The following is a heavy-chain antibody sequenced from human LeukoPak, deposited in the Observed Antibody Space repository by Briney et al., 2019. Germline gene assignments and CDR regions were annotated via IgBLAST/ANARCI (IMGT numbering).Heavy chain of an antibody. J-gene: IGHJ4*02. CDR2: INHSGST. Sequence: SETLSLTCAVYGGSFSGYYWSWIRQPPGRGLEWIGEINHSGSTNYNPSLKSRVTISVDTSKNQFSLKLSSVTAADTAVYYCARGRVPDYWGQGTLVTVSS. V-gene: IGHV4-34*01. CDR1: GGSFSGYY. CDR3: ARGRVPDY.